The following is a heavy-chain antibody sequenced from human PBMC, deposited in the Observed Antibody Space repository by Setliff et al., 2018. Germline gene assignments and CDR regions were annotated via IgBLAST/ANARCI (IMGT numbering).Heavy chain of an antibody. CDR2: FFHTGST. D-gene: IGHD3-3*01. CDR1: GYSISSGYY. J-gene: IGHJ4*02. V-gene: IGHV4-38-2*02. CDR3: GYWSGYYNNDY. Sequence: PSETLSLTCTVSGYSISSGYYWGWIRQPPGKGLEWLGSFFHTGSTYYKSSLESRVTMSVDTSNNQFSLKLNSVTAADMAVYYCGYWSGYYNNDYWGQGTLVTVSS.